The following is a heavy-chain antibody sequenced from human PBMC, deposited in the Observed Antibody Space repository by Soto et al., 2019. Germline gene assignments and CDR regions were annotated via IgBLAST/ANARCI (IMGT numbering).Heavy chain of an antibody. Sequence: SETLSLTCAASGASISSGGYSWSWIRQPPGKGLEWIGYIYHSGSTYYNPSLKSRVTISVDRSKNQFSLKLSSVTAADTAVYYCARGGYSAGTRAYYYYGMDVWGQGTTVTVSS. CDR2: IYHSGST. V-gene: IGHV4-30-2*01. CDR1: GASISSGGYS. J-gene: IGHJ6*02. D-gene: IGHD1-7*01. CDR3: ARGGYSAGTRAYYYYGMDV.